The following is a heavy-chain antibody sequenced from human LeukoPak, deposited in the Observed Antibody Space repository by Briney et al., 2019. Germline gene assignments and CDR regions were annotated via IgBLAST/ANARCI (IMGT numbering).Heavy chain of an antibody. CDR2: IYTSGST. CDR1: GGSISSYY. CDR3: ARGYYYDSSGYYYTGAFDI. V-gene: IGHV4-4*07. Sequence: SETLSLTCTVSGGSISSYYWSWIRQPAGKGLEWIGRIYTSGSTNYNPSLKSRVAMSVDTSKNQFSLKLSSVTAADTAVYYCARGYYYDSSGYYYTGAFDIWGQGTMVTVSS. D-gene: IGHD3-22*01. J-gene: IGHJ3*02.